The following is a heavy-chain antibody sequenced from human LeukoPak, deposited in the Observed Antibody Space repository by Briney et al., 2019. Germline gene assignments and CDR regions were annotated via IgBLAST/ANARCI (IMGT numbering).Heavy chain of an antibody. Sequence: GGSLRLSCAVSGFTFKNYEMNWVRQAPGKGLEWVANIKHDGGEIYYVDSVKGRFTISRDNAKNSLYLQMNNLRADDTAMYYCTRDMQGSRLYSVGSQADWGQGTLVTVSS. CDR2: IKHDGGEI. CDR1: GFTFKNYE. D-gene: IGHD6-19*01. CDR3: TRDMQGSRLYSVGSQAD. J-gene: IGHJ4*02. V-gene: IGHV3-7*01.